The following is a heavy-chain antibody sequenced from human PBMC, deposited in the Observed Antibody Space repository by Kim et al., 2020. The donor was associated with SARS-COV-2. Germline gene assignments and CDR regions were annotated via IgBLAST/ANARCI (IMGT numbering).Heavy chain of an antibody. J-gene: IGHJ6*03. Sequence: GGSLRLSCAASRFTFSSFAMSWVRQAPGKGLEWVSAISGPGDSTFYKDSVKGRFTVSRDNSKNTLYLQMNSLRAEDTADYFCARVPGKYPDYYYMDVWG. V-gene: IGHV3-23*01. CDR1: RFTFSSFA. CDR3: ARVPGKYPDYYYMDV. CDR2: ISGPGDST. D-gene: IGHD2-2*01.